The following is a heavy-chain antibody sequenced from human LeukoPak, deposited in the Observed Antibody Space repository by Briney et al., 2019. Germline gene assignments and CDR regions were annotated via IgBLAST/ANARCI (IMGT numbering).Heavy chain of an antibody. CDR3: VKRSGWPTKPYFDY. Sequence: PGGSLRLSCSVSGFTFSSCAMHWVRQAPGKGLEYVSAISSNGGDTYYADSVKDRFTISRDNSKNTLYLRMSSLRAEDTAVYYCVKRSGWPTKPYFDYWGQGTLVTVSS. CDR1: GFTFSSCA. CDR2: ISSNGGDT. V-gene: IGHV3-64D*06. D-gene: IGHD6-19*01. J-gene: IGHJ4*02.